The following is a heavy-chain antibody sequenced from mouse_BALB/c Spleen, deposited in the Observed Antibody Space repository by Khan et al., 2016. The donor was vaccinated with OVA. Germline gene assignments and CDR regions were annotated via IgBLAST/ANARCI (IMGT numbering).Heavy chain of an antibody. CDR2: ISSGGSYT. CDR1: GFTFSSYA. CDR3: ARTPGYYGSNYFDY. D-gene: IGHD1-1*01. J-gene: IGHJ2*01. Sequence: EVELVESGGGLVKPGGSLKPSCAASGFTFSSYALSWVRQTPEKRLEWVATISSGGSYTYYPGSVKGRFTISRDNARNTLYLQMSSLRSEDTAMYYCARTPGYYGSNYFDYWGQGSTLTVSS. V-gene: IGHV5-9-3*01.